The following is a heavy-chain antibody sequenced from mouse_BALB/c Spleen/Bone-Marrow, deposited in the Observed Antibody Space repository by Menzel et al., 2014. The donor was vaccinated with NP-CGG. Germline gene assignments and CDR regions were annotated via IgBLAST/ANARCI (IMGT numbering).Heavy chain of an antibody. J-gene: IGHJ2*01. CDR1: VYTFTSYW. V-gene: IGHV1-69*02. CDR3: TRSGGYYFDY. Sequence: VKLVESGAELVRPGASVELSCKASVYTFTSYWINWVKQRPGQGLEWIGNIYPSDSYTNYNQKFKDKATLTVDKSSSTAYMQLSSPTSEDSAVYYCTRSGGYYFDYWGQGTTLTVSS. CDR2: IYPSDSYT.